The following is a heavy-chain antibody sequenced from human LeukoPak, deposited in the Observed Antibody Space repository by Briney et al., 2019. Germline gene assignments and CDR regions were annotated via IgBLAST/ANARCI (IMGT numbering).Heavy chain of an antibody. Sequence: GGSLRLSCAGSGFSFDDSGLHWVRQRPGRGLEWVSLISGDGDTTHYAASVKGRFTISRDNAKNSLYLQMNSLRAEDTAVYYCASQYCSSTSCYVGLVGYWGQGTLVTVSS. V-gene: IGHV3-43*02. CDR1: GFSFDDSG. J-gene: IGHJ4*02. CDR3: ASQYCSSTSCYVGLVGY. D-gene: IGHD2-2*01. CDR2: ISGDGDTT.